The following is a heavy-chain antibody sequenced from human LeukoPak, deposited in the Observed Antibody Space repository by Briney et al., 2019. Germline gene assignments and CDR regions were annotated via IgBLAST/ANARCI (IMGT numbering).Heavy chain of an antibody. D-gene: IGHD5-18*01. J-gene: IGHJ6*02. Sequence: GGSLRLYCAASGFTFSSYGMHWVRQAPGKGLEWVAVIWYDGSNKYYADSVKGRFTISRDNSKNTLYLRMNSLRAEDTAVYYCARDVRYSYGLLHYYYYYGMDVWGQGTTVTVSS. CDR2: IWYDGSNK. CDR1: GFTFSSYG. V-gene: IGHV3-33*01. CDR3: ARDVRYSYGLLHYYYYYGMDV.